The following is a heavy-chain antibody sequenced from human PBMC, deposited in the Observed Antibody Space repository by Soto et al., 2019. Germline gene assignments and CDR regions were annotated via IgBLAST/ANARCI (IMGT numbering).Heavy chain of an antibody. CDR2: INHSGST. J-gene: IGHJ6*02. CDR3: ARRVIAGGYGMDV. CDR1: GGSFSGYY. Sequence: SETLSLTCAVYGGSFSGYYWSWIRQPPGKGLEWIGEINHSGSTNYNPSLKSRVTISVDTSKNQFSLKLSSVTAADTAVYYCARRVIAGGYGMDVWGQGTTVTVS. D-gene: IGHD3-16*02. V-gene: IGHV4-34*01.